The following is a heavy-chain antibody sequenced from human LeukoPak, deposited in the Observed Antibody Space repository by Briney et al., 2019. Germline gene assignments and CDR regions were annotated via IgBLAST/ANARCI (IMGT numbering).Heavy chain of an antibody. CDR1: GGTFSSYA. CDR3: ASSEGTAMVPHYFDY. Sequence: ASVKVSCKASGGTFSSYAISWVRQAPGQGLEWMGGIIPIFGTANYAQKFQGRVTITADESTSTAYMELSSLRSEDTAVYYCASSEGTAMVPHYFDYWGQGTLVTVPS. CDR2: IIPIFGTA. J-gene: IGHJ4*02. V-gene: IGHV1-69*13. D-gene: IGHD5-18*01.